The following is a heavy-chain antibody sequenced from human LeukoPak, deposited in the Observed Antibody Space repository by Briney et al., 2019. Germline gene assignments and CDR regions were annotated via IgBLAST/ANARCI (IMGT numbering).Heavy chain of an antibody. Sequence: GGSLRLSCAASGFTFSNYGMSWVRQAPGKGLEWVSAISGSGGNTYYADSAKGRFTISRDNSKNTLYLQMNSLRAEDTAVYYCAKDARRVSMIGVVRRGHYFDYWGQGILVTVSS. V-gene: IGHV3-23*01. J-gene: IGHJ4*02. CDR2: ISGSGGNT. D-gene: IGHD3-22*01. CDR1: GFTFSNYG. CDR3: AKDARRVSMIGVVRRGHYFDY.